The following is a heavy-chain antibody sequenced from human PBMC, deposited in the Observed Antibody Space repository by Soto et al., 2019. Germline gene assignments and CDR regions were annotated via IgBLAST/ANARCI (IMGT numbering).Heavy chain of an antibody. V-gene: IGHV3-48*03. Sequence: PGGSLRLSCAASGFPFSIYEMNLVRQSPGKGLEWVSYISILGTTIYYADSVKGRFTISRDNARNSLYLEMNSLSAEDTALYYCARDSDYYLDSWRQGSLGTVSS. D-gene: IGHD2-21*02. CDR1: GFPFSIYE. J-gene: IGHJ4*02. CDR3: ARDSDYYLDS. CDR2: ISILGTTI.